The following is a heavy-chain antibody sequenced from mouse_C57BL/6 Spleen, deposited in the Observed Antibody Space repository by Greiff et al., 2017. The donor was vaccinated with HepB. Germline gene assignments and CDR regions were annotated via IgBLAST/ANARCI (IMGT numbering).Heavy chain of an antibody. CDR2: IHPNSGST. J-gene: IGHJ2*01. CDR3: AREDGTRNFDY. V-gene: IGHV1-64*01. CDR1: GYTFTSYW. D-gene: IGHD4-1*01. Sequence: QVHVKQPGAELVKPGASVKLSCKASGYTFTSYWMHWVKQRPGQGLEWIGMIHPNSGSTNYNEKFKSKATLTVDKSSSTAYMQLSSLTSEDSAVYYCAREDGTRNFDYWGQGTTLTVSS.